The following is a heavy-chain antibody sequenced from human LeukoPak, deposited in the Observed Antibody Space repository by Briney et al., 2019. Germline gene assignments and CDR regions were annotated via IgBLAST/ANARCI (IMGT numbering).Heavy chain of an antibody. CDR3: ARGSSGWYSY. Sequence: SETLSLTCTVSGVSISSYYWSWIRQPPGKGLEWIGYTYYSGSTNYNPSLKSRVTISVDTSKNQFSLKLSSVTAADTAVYYCARGSSGWYSYWGQGTLVTVSS. CDR2: TYYSGST. V-gene: IGHV4-59*01. J-gene: IGHJ4*02. D-gene: IGHD6-19*01. CDR1: GVSISSYY.